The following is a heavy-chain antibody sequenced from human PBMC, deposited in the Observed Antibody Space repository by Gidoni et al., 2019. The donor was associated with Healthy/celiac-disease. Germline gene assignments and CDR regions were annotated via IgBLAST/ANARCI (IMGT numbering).Heavy chain of an antibody. CDR1: GYTFTSYA. Sequence: QVQLVQSGAEVKKPGSSVKVSCKASGYTFTSYAMHWVRQAPGQRLEWMGWINAGNGNTKYSQKFQGRVTITRDTSASTAYRELSSLRSEDTAVYYCAREATSSIVYSSGYDAFDIWGQGTMVTVSS. CDR3: AREATSSIVYSSGYDAFDI. D-gene: IGHD6-19*01. CDR2: INAGNGNT. V-gene: IGHV1-3*01. J-gene: IGHJ3*02.